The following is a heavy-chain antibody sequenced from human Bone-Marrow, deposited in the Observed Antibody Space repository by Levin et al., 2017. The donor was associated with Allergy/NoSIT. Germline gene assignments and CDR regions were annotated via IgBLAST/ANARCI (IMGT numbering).Heavy chain of an antibody. V-gene: IGHV3-9*01. Sequence: PGGSLRLSCAASGFTFDDYAIHWVRQAPGKGLEWVSGINWDDEMIGYVESVKGRFTISRDNAKNSLYLQMNSLRAEDSAFYFCVISRRGWGPVDYWGQGTLVTVSS. J-gene: IGHJ4*02. CDR2: INWDDEMI. D-gene: IGHD2-21*02. CDR3: VISRRGWGPVDY. CDR1: GFTFDDYA.